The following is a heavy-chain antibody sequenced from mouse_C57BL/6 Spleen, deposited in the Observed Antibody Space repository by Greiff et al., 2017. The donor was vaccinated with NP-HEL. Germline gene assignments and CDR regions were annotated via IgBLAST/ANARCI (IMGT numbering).Heavy chain of an antibody. V-gene: IGHV1-82*01. CDR1: GYAFSSSW. Sequence: QVQLQQSGPELVKPGASVKISCKASGYAFSSSWMNWVKQRPGKGLEWIGRIYPGDGDTNYNGKFKGKATLTADKSSSTAYMQLSSLTSEDSAVYFCAIRDYFDYWGQGTTLTVSS. J-gene: IGHJ2*01. CDR2: IYPGDGDT. CDR3: AIRDYFDY.